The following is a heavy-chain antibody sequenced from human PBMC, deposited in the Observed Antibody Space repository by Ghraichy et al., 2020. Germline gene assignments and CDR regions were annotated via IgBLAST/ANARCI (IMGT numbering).Heavy chain of an antibody. D-gene: IGHD3-16*02. Sequence: SVKVSCKASGGTFSSYTISWVRQAPGQGLEWMGRIIPILGIANYAQKFQGRVTITADKSTSTAYMELSSLRSEDTAVYYCARDAPGPYREGDAFDIWGQGTMVTVSS. CDR1: GGTFSSYT. J-gene: IGHJ3*02. V-gene: IGHV1-69*04. CDR3: ARDAPGPYREGDAFDI. CDR2: IIPILGIA.